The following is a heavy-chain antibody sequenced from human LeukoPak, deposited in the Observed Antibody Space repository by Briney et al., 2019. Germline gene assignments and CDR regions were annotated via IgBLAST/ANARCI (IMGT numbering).Heavy chain of an antibody. CDR1: GYTFTSYY. CDR3: ARDTTDDMAY. V-gene: IGHV1-46*01. Sequence: ASVKVACKASGYTFTSYYMHWVRQAPGQGLEWMGIINPSGGSTTYAQKFQGRVTMTRDTSTSTVYMELSSLRSEDTAVYYCARDTTDDMAYWGQGTLVTVYS. CDR2: INPSGGST. J-gene: IGHJ4*02. D-gene: IGHD1-1*01.